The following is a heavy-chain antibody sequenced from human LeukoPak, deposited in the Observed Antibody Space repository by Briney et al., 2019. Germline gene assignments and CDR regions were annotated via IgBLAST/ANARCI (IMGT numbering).Heavy chain of an antibody. CDR2: IDHSVST. J-gene: IGHJ4*02. CDR1: CGSISGYY. V-gene: IGHV4-34*01. CDR3: ARGVGGQQGIAADIFDY. D-gene: IGHD6-13*01. Sequence: MTSQTLSHTCAVYCGSISGYYWSWIRQPPGKGRESIGEIDHSVSTNYNPSRKTRATISGDTSKNQFSLKLRSVTAADTAVYSCARGVGGQQGIAADIFDYWGQGTLVTVSS.